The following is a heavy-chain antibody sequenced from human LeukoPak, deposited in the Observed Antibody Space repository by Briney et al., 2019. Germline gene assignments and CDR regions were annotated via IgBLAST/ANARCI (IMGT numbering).Heavy chain of an antibody. J-gene: IGHJ4*02. CDR3: ARETYSNILTGTDY. CDR2: ISTYDDNI. D-gene: IGHD3-9*01. V-gene: IGHV1-18*01. Sequence: AASVKVSCKASGYTFTTYGLSWVRQAPGQGLEWLGWISTYDDNIKYAQSLQGRLTLTIDTSTSTAYMELRSLTSDDTAVYYCARETYSNILTGTDYWGPGTLATVSS. CDR1: GYTFTTYG.